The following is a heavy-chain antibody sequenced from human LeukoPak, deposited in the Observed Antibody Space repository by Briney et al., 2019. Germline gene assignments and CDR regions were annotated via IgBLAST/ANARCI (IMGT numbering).Heavy chain of an antibody. Sequence: GASVKVSCKASGGTFSSYAISWVRQAPGQGLEWMGGIIPIFGTANYAQKFQGRVKITADESTSTAYMELSSLRSEDTAVYYCAREPSYYDSSGYYYGLSWGAFDIWGQGTMVTVSS. J-gene: IGHJ3*02. CDR2: IIPIFGTA. V-gene: IGHV1-69*13. D-gene: IGHD3-22*01. CDR3: AREPSYYDSSGYYYGLSWGAFDI. CDR1: GGTFSSYA.